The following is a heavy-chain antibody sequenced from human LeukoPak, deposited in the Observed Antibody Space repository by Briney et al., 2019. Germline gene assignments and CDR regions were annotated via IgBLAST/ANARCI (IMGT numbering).Heavy chain of an antibody. V-gene: IGHV3-15*01. Sequence: GGSLRLSCEVLGFTLSDAWMSWVRQAPGKGLEWIGRIRNKVDGETSDSAAPVKGRFSISRHDSENTVFLQMNSLQTEDTAVYYCTREMGGGYFDYWGQGTLVTVSS. J-gene: IGHJ4*02. CDR3: TREMGGGYFDY. D-gene: IGHD1-26*01. CDR2: IRNKVDGETS. CDR1: GFTLSDAW.